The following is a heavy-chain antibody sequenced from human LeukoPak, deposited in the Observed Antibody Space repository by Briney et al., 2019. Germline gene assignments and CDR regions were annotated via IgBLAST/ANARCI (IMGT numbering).Heavy chain of an antibody. CDR3: ARGGYCSSTSCYQGYYYGMDV. Sequence: GGSLRLSCAASGFTFSSYSMNWVRQAPGKGLEWVSYISSSSSTIYYADSVKGRFTISRDNSKNTLYLQMNSLRDEDTAVYYCARGGYCSSTSCYQGYYYGMDVWGQGTTVTVSS. CDR2: ISSSSSTI. J-gene: IGHJ6*02. CDR1: GFTFSSYS. D-gene: IGHD2-2*01. V-gene: IGHV3-48*02.